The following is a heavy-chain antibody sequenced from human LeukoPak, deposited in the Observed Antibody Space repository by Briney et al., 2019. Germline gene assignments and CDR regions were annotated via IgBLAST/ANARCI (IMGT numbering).Heavy chain of an antibody. CDR2: INWNGGST. V-gene: IGHV3-20*04. J-gene: IGHJ3*02. D-gene: IGHD6-13*01. CDR1: GFTFDDYG. Sequence: GGSLRLSCAASGFTFDDYGMSWVRQAPRKGPDWVSGINWNGGSTGYADSVKGRFTISRDNAKNSLYLQMNSLRVEDTALYYCASSSSWANDAFDIWGQGTMVIVSS. CDR3: ASSSSWANDAFDI.